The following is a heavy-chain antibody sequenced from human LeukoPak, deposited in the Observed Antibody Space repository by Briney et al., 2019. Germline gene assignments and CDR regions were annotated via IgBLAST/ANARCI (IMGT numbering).Heavy chain of an antibody. CDR2: IIPIFGTA. J-gene: IGHJ4*02. CDR3: ARDQVAYEPLLTTVGFDY. CDR1: GGTFSSYA. D-gene: IGHD4-23*01. Sequence: SVKVSCKASGGTFSSYAISWVRQAPGQGLEWMGGIIPIFGTANYAQKFQGRVTITADESTSTAYMELSSLRSEDTAVYYCARDQVAYEPLLTTVGFDYCGQGTLVTVSS. V-gene: IGHV1-69*13.